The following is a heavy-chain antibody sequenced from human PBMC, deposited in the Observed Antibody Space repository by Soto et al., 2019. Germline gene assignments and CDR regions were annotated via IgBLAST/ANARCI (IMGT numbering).Heavy chain of an antibody. J-gene: IGHJ3*02. CDR3: ARDHRDYDFWSGYNKSNAFDI. CDR2: ISAYNGNT. CDR1: GYTFTSYG. D-gene: IGHD3-3*01. V-gene: IGHV1-18*01. Sequence: ASVKVSCKASGYTFTSYGISWVRQAPGQGLEWMGWISAYNGNTNYAQKLQGRVTMTTDTSTSTAYMELRSLRSDDTAVYYCARDHRDYDFWSGYNKSNAFDIWGQGTMVTVSS.